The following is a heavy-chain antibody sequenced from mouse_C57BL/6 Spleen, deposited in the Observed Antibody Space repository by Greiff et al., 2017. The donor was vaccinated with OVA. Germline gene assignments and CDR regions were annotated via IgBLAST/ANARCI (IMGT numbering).Heavy chain of an antibody. Sequence: QVQLQQSGPGLVQPSQSLSITCTVSGFSLTSYGVHWVRQSPGKGLEWLGVIWSGGSTDYNAAFMSSLSITKDNSKSQVFFMMNSLQAADTAIYSWAKNGSSSAMDYGVKEPQSPSPQ. CDR2: IWSGGST. CDR3: AKNGSSSAMDY. D-gene: IGHD1-1*01. CDR1: GFSLTSYG. J-gene: IGHJ4*01. V-gene: IGHV2-5*01.